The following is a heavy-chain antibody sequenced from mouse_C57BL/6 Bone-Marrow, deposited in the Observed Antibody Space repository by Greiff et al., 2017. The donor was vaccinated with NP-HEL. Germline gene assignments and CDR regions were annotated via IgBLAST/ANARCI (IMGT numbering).Heavy chain of an antibody. V-gene: IGHV5-6*01. CDR2: ISSGGSYT. CDR3: ARLLYYGSSYDY. D-gene: IGHD1-1*01. J-gene: IGHJ2*01. CDR1: GFTFSSYG. Sequence: EVKLVESGGDLVKPGGSLKLSCAASGFTFSSYGMSWVRQTPDKRLEWVATISSGGSYTSYPDSVKGRFTISRDNSKNTLYLQMSSLKSEDTAMYYCARLLYYGSSYDYWGQGTTLTVSS.